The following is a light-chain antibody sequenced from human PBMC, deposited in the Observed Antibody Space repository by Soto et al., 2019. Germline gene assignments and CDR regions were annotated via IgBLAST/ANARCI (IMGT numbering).Light chain of an antibody. CDR1: SSDVGGYIF. CDR2: DVS. V-gene: IGLV2-14*03. CDR3: SSYTETSALYV. Sequence: QSALTQPASVSGSPGQSITISCTGTSSDVGGYIFVSWYQQHPGKAPKLLIYDVSNRPSGVSNRFSGSKSANTASLTISGLHAEDEADYYCSSYTETSALYVFGTGTKLTVL. J-gene: IGLJ1*01.